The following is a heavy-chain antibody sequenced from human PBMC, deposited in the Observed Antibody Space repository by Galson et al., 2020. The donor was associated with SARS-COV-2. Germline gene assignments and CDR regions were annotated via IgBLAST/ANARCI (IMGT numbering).Heavy chain of an antibody. D-gene: IGHD6-6*01. CDR2: ISSSSSYI. CDR3: ARVRAARLVYYDYMDV. Sequence: NSGGSLRLSCAASGFPFSSSSMNWVRQAPGKGLEWVSSISSSSSYITYADSVKGRFTISRDNANNSLYLQMNSLRAEDTAVDYWARVRAARLVYYDYMDVWGKGTTVTVAS. CDR1: GFPFSSSS. V-gene: IGHV3-21*01. J-gene: IGHJ6*03.